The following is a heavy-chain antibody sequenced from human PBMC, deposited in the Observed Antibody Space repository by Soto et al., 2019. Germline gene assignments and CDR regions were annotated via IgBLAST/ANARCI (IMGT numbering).Heavy chain of an antibody. CDR2: IYHSGST. CDR1: GGSISSSNW. D-gene: IGHD6-19*01. J-gene: IGHJ4*02. V-gene: IGHV4-4*02. Sequence: QVQLQESGPGLVKPSGTLSLTCAVSGGSISSSNWWSWVRQPPGKGLEWIGEIYHSGSTNYNPSPXRXXPRSVNKSKYQFSLNLSSVTAAETAVYYCARVTVAGTSFDYWGQGTLVTVSS. CDR3: ARVTVAGTSFDY.